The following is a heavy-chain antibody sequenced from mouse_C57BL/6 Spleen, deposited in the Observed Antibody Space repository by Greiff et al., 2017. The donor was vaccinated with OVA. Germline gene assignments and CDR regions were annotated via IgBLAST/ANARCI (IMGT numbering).Heavy chain of an antibody. CDR1: GYTFTSYW. D-gene: IGHD1-1*01. CDR2: IYPSDSET. V-gene: IGHV1-61*01. CDR3: AREGDYYGSSWGY. Sequence: QVQLQQSGAELVRPGSSVKLSCKASGYTFTSYWMDWVKQRPGQGLEWIGNIYPSDSETHYNQKFKDKATLTVDKSSSTAYMQLSSLTSEDSAVYYCAREGDYYGSSWGYWGQGTTLTVSS. J-gene: IGHJ2*01.